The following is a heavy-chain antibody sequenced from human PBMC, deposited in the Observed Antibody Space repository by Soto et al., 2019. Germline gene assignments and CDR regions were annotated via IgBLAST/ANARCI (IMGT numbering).Heavy chain of an antibody. V-gene: IGHV1-3*01. J-gene: IGHJ4*02. CDR1: GYTFSTYN. D-gene: IGHD6-19*01. CDR2: IHAGHGTT. CDR3: AREKLTSGWSSFDY. Sequence: ASVKVSCKASGYTFSTYNMHWVRQAPGQSLEWMGWIHAGHGTTKYSQNFQGRVTFTADTSATTSYMELSSLTSEDTAVYYCAREKLTSGWSSFDYWGQGTLVTVSS.